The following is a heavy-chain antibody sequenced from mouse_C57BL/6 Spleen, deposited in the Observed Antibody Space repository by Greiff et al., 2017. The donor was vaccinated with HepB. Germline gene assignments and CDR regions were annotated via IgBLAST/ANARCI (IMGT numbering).Heavy chain of an antibody. V-gene: IGHV5-17*01. CDR1: GFTFSDYG. D-gene: IGHD1-1*01. CDR3: ARMGYGSRGFFDY. CDR2: ISSGSSTI. J-gene: IGHJ2*01. Sequence: DVMLVESGGGLVKPGGSLKLSCAASGFTFSDYGMHWVRQAPEKGLEWVAYISSGSSTIYYADTVKGRFTISRDNAKNTLFLQMTSLRSEDTAMYYCARMGYGSRGFFDYWGQGTTLTVSS.